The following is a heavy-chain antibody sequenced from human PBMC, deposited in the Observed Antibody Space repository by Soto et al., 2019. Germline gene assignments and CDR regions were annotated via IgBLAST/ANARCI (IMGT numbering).Heavy chain of an antibody. V-gene: IGHV1-69*06. CDR1: GGTFSSYA. J-gene: IGHJ6*02. CDR2: IIPIFGTA. D-gene: IGHD6-19*01. Sequence: SVKVSCKASGGTFSSYAISWVRQAPGQGLEWMGGIIPIFGTANYAQKFQGRVTITADKSTSTAYMELSSLRSEDTAVYYCARSGWYFTYYYYAMDVWGQGTTVTVSS. CDR3: ARSGWYFTYYYYAMDV.